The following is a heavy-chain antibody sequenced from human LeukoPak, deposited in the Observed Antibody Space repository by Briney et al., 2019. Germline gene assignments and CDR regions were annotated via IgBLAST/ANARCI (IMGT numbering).Heavy chain of an antibody. CDR3: ASDSGYNYGRGY. V-gene: IGHV4-30-4*01. CDR2: IHHSGST. D-gene: IGHD5-18*01. J-gene: IGHJ4*02. CDR1: GGSISSSDYC. Sequence: SETLSLTCTVSGGSISSSDYCWSWIRQPPGKGLEWIGYIHHSGSTYYNPSLKSRITISVDTSKNQFSLKLSSVTAADTAVYYCASDSGYNYGRGYWGQGTLVTVSS.